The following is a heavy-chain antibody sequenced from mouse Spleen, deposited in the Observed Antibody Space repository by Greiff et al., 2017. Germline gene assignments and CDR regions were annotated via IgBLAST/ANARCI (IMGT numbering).Heavy chain of an antibody. Sequence: QVQLQQPGAELVRPGSSVKLSCKASGYTFTSYWMDWVKQRPGQGLEWIGNIYPSDSETHYDQKFKDKATLTVDKSSSTAYMQLSSLTSEDSAVYYCARRGNLYFDDWGQGTTLTVSS. V-gene: IGHV1-61*01. J-gene: IGHJ2*01. CDR3: ARRGNLYFDD. CDR2: IYPSDSET. CDR1: GYTFTSYW.